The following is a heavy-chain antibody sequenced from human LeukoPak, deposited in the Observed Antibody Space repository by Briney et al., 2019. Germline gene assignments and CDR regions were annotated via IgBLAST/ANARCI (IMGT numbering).Heavy chain of an antibody. D-gene: IGHD4-17*01. J-gene: IGHJ3*02. V-gene: IGHV4-59*01. Sequence: PSETLSLTCFVSGGSISSYYWSWIRQPPGKGLEWIGYIYYSGSTNYNPSLKSRVTISVDTSKNQFSLKLSSVTAADTAVYYCARVPYGDYEDAFDIWGQGTMVTVSS. CDR2: IYYSGST. CDR3: ARVPYGDYEDAFDI. CDR1: GGSISSYY.